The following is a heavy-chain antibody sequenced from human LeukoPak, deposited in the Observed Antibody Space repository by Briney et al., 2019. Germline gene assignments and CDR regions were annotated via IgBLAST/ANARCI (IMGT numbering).Heavy chain of an antibody. D-gene: IGHD2-2*01. CDR3: AKVGGCSSTSCYHDAFDI. V-gene: IGHV3-30*18. CDR1: GFTFSSYG. Sequence: GRSLRLSCAASGFTFSSYGMHWVRQAPGKGLEWVAVISYDGSNKYHADSVKGRFTISRDNSKNTLYLQMNSLRAEDTAVYYCAKVGGCSSTSCYHDAFDIWGQGTMVTVSS. CDR2: ISYDGSNK. J-gene: IGHJ3*02.